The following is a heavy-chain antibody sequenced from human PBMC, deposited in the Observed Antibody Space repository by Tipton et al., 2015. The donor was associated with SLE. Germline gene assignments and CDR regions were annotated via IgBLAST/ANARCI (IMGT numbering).Heavy chain of an antibody. V-gene: IGHV4-59*12. CDR3: ARDPRGAAAGLFDY. CDR1: GGSISSYY. D-gene: IGHD6-13*01. J-gene: IGHJ4*02. CDR2: IYYSGST. Sequence: TLSLTCTVSGGSISSYYWSWVRQPPGKGLEWIGYIYYSGSTYYNPSLKSRVTISVDTSKNQFSLKLSSVTAADTAVYYCARDPRGAAAGLFDYWGQGTLVTVSS.